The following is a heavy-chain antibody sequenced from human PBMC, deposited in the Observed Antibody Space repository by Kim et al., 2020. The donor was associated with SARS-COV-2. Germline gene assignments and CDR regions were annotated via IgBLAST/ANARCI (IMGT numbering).Heavy chain of an antibody. V-gene: IGHV3-21*01. CDR3: ARLLANNWNEFSLHDY. CDR1: GFTFSSYS. Sequence: GGSLRLSCAASGFTFSSYSMNWVRQAPGKGLEWVSSISSSSSYIYYADSVKGRFTISRDNAKNSLYLQMNSLRAEDTAVYYCARLLANNWNEFSLHDYWGQGTLVTVSS. CDR2: ISSSSSYI. D-gene: IGHD1-20*01. J-gene: IGHJ4*02.